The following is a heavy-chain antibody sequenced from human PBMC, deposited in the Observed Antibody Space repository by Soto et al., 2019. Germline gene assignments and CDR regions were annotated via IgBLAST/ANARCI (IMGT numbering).Heavy chain of an antibody. CDR3: SRGRYCSGGSCYPGYYYGMDV. V-gene: IGHV4-34*01. Sequence: SETLSLTCAVYDGSFSGYYWSWIRQPPGKGLERIREINHSGSTNYNPSLKSRVNISVDTSKNQFSLKLSSLTAADTAVYYCSRGRYCSGGSCYPGYYYGMDVWGQGTTVT. CDR1: DGSFSGYY. D-gene: IGHD2-15*01. CDR2: INHSGST. J-gene: IGHJ6*02.